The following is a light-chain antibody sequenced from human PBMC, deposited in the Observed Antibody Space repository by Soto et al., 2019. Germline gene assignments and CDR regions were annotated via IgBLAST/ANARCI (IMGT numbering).Light chain of an antibody. J-gene: IGKJ4*01. Sequence: EIVLTQSPATLSLSPGERATLSCRASQSVSSYLAWYQQKPGQAPRLLIDDASSRATGIPARFSGSGSGTDFTLTISSLEPEDFAVYYCQQRSNWLFGGGTKVEIK. CDR3: QQRSNWL. V-gene: IGKV3-11*01. CDR2: DAS. CDR1: QSVSSY.